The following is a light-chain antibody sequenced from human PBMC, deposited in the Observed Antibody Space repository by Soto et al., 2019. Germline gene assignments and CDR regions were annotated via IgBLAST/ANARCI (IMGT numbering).Light chain of an antibody. J-gene: IGKJ1*01. Sequence: DIQMTQSPSTLSASVGDRVTITCRASQSISNWLAWYQQKPGKAPKLLIYDVSSLESGVPSRFSGSGSGTEITLTIGSLEPDDFATYYCQQYNSHPWTFGQGTKVEIK. CDR3: QQYNSHPWT. V-gene: IGKV1-5*01. CDR2: DVS. CDR1: QSISNW.